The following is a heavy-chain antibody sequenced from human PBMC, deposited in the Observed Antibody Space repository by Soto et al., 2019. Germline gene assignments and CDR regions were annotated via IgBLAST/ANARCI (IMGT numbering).Heavy chain of an antibody. D-gene: IGHD5-18*01. J-gene: IGHJ4*02. V-gene: IGHV3-21*01. CDR1: GFTFSSYT. CDR3: APHSYPPEY. Sequence: AGGSLRLSCAASGFTFSSYTMNWVRQAPGKGLEWVSSISTSSSYIYYADSVKGRFTISRDNAKNSLYPQMNSLRAEDTAVYYCAPHSYPPEYWGQGTLVTVSS. CDR2: ISTSSSYI.